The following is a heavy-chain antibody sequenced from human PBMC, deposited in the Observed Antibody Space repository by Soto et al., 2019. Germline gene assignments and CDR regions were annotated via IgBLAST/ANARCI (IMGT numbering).Heavy chain of an antibody. CDR1: GETFSTFA. CDR2: IIPLFGTP. D-gene: IGHD1-1*01. J-gene: IGHJ5*02. CDR3: ARGSPCSTTTCSLNEVWFDP. V-gene: IGHV1-69*01. Sequence: QVQLLQSGAELKRPGSSVKVSCKASGETFSTFAITWVRQAPGHGPEWMGGIIPLFGTPHYARRFEDRVKMTADESTSTAYMELRSLTSEDTAIYYCARGSPCSTTTCSLNEVWFDPWGQGTMVTVST.